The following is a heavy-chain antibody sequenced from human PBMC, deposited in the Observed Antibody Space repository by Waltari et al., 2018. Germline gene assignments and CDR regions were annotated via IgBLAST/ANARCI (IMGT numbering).Heavy chain of an antibody. Sequence: EVQLVESGGGLVQPGGSLRLSCVASGFTFSSYAMSWVRQAPGKGLEWVSAISGSGGSTYYADSVKGRFTISRDNSKNTLYLQMNSLRAEDTAVYYCAKNKEVLLWFGDLAFDIWGQGTMVTVSS. CDR1: GFTFSSYA. J-gene: IGHJ3*02. CDR2: ISGSGGST. V-gene: IGHV3-23*04. CDR3: AKNKEVLLWFGDLAFDI. D-gene: IGHD3-10*01.